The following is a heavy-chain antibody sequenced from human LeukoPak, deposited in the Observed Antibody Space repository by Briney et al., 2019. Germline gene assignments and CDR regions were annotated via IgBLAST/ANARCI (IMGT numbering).Heavy chain of an antibody. Sequence: PGGSLRLSCAASGFTFSSYAMHWVRQAPGKGLEWVAVISYDGSNKYYADSVKGRFSISRDNSKNTLYLQMNSLRAEDTAVYYCARAHSSGLSLGRAAARDPRYYYYYMDVWGKGTTVTVSS. V-gene: IGHV3-30-3*01. CDR1: GFTFSSYA. CDR2: ISYDGSNK. CDR3: ARAHSSGLSLGRAAARDPRYYYYYMDV. D-gene: IGHD6-19*01. J-gene: IGHJ6*03.